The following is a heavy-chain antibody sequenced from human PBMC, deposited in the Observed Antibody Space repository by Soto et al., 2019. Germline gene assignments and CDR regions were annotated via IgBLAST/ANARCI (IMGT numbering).Heavy chain of an antibody. J-gene: IGHJ4*02. CDR3: ARDPTDAVTTSVDY. Sequence: QVQLVESGGGVVQPGRSLRLSCAASGFTFSSYGMHWVRQAPGKGLEWVAVIWYDGSNKYYADSVKGRFTISRDNSKNALYLQMNSLRAEDTAVYYCARDPTDAVTTSVDYWGQGSLVTVSS. CDR1: GFTFSSYG. D-gene: IGHD4-17*01. V-gene: IGHV3-33*01. CDR2: IWYDGSNK.